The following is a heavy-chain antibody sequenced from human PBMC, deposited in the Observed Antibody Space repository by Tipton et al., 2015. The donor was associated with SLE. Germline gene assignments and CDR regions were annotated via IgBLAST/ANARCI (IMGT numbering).Heavy chain of an antibody. J-gene: IGHJ4*02. CDR2: IYYSGST. D-gene: IGHD6-19*01. V-gene: IGHV4-59*01. Sequence: TLSLTCTVSGGSISSYYWSWIRQPPGKGLEWIGYIYYSGSTNYNPSLKSRVTISVDTSKNQFSLKLSSVTAADTAVYYCARVTVAGRTGLTLFDYWGQGTLVTVSS. CDR3: ARVTVAGRTGLTLFDY. CDR1: GGSISSYY.